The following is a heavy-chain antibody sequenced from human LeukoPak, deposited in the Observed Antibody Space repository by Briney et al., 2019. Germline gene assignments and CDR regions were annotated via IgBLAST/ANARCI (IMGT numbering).Heavy chain of an antibody. D-gene: IGHD3-3*01. CDR3: AKDQGDDSVFWRGFLTRWAVVFNI. Sequence: GGSLRLSCAASGFTLSSYAMSWVRQAPGKGLEWVSAISGSGGSTYYADSVKGRFTISRDNSKNTLYLQMNSLRAEDTAVYYCAKDQGDDSVFWRGFLTRWAVVFNIWGKGKMVTVSS. CDR2: ISGSGGST. V-gene: IGHV3-23*01. J-gene: IGHJ3*02. CDR1: GFTLSSYA.